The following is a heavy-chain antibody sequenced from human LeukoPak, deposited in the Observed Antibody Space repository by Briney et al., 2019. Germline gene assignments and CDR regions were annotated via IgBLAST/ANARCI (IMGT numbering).Heavy chain of an antibody. CDR2: AYFSGTT. CDR3: ARHEVGYCSSPSCYGGNWLDP. J-gene: IGHJ5*02. CDR1: GGSVSSSSYY. D-gene: IGHD2-2*01. V-gene: IGHV4-39*01. Sequence: SETLSLTCTVSGGSVSSSSYYWGWIRQPLGKGLEWIGSAYFSGTTYYNPSLKSRVTISVDTSKNQFSLKLNSVTAADTAVYYCARHEVGYCSSPSCYGGNWLDPWGQGTLVTVSS.